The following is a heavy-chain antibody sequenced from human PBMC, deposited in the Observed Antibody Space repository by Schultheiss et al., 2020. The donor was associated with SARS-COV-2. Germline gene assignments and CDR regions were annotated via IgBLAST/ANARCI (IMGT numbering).Heavy chain of an antibody. J-gene: IGHJ5*02. V-gene: IGHV1-2*02. CDR1: GYTFTGYY. CDR3: ARDKATSGGLEWLLYRKYNWFDP. Sequence: ASVKVSCKASGYTFTGYYMHWVRQAPGQGLEWMGWINPNSGGTNYAQKFQGRVTMTRDTSISTAYMELSSLRSEDTAVYYCARDKATSGGLEWLLYRKYNWFDPWGQGTLVTVSS. CDR2: INPNSGGT. D-gene: IGHD3-3*01.